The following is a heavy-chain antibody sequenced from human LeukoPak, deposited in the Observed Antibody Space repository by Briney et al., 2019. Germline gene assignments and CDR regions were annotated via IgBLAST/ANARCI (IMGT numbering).Heavy chain of an antibody. CDR2: IKQDGSEK. CDR1: GFTFSNYC. CDR3: ARVTRTYMDV. V-gene: IGHV3-7*01. Sequence: PGGSLRLSCAASGFTFSNYCMSWGRQAPGQGLEWVANIKQDGSEKYYVDSVKGRFTISRDNAKNSLYLQMNSLRAEDTAVYYCARVTRTYMDVWGKGTTVTVSS. J-gene: IGHJ6*03.